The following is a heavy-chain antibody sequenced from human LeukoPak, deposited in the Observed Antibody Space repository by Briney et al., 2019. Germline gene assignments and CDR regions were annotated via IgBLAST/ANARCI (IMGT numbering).Heavy chain of an antibody. CDR1: GFTFSSYA. J-gene: IGHJ4*02. V-gene: IGHV4-38-2*01. CDR2: IYHSGST. D-gene: IGHD5-18*01. Sequence: GSLRLSCAASGFTFSSYAMSWVRQAPGKGLEWIGSIYHSGSTYYNPSLKSRVTISVDTSKNQFSLKLSSVTAADTAVYYCARGKWIQLWLALYWGQGTLVTVSS. CDR3: ARGKWIQLWLALY.